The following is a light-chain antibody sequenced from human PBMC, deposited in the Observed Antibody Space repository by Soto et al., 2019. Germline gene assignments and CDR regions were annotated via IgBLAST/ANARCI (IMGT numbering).Light chain of an antibody. Sequence: ERVMTQSPATLSVSPGERATLSCRASQSVRDNLAWYQQRPGQAPRLLIYAASSRAAGIPDRFSGSGSGTEFTLTISRLQSEDFAIYYCQQYNNWPWTFGQGTKVEIK. CDR1: QSVRDN. V-gene: IGKV3-15*01. CDR2: AAS. J-gene: IGKJ1*01. CDR3: QQYNNWPWT.